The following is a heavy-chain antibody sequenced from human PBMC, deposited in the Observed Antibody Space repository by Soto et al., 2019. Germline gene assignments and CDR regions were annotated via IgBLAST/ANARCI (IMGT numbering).Heavy chain of an antibody. CDR3: AGTGWLLFNYYFDY. Sequence: PGGSLRLSCAASGFTFSSYGMHWVRQAPGKGLEWVAVISYDGSNKYYADSVKGRFTISRDNSKNTLYLQMNSLGAEDTAVYYCAGTGWLLFNYYFDYWGQGTLVTVSS. D-gene: IGHD3-9*01. V-gene: IGHV3-30*03. CDR2: ISYDGSNK. CDR1: GFTFSSYG. J-gene: IGHJ4*02.